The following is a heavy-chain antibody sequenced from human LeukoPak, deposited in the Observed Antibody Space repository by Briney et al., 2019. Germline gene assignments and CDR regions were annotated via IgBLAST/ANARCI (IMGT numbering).Heavy chain of an antibody. CDR3: ASPKWELLPIDY. V-gene: IGHV3-30-3*01. J-gene: IGHJ4*02. CDR2: ISYDGNNK. D-gene: IGHD1-26*01. CDR1: GFTFSSYT. Sequence: GGSLRLSCAASGFTFSSYTMHWVRQAPGKGLEWVAVISYDGNNKCYADSVKGRFTISRDNAKNSLYLQMNSLRAEDTAVYYCASPKWELLPIDYWGQGTLVTVSS.